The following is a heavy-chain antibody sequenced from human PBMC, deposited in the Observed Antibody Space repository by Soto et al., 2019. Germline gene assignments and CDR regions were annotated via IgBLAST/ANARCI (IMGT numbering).Heavy chain of an antibody. Sequence: QIQLVQSGAEVKKPGASVKVSCRASGYTFTGYYLHWVRQAPGQGLEWMGWVNPISGDTNYAQKFQHRVIMTRNRSLTTVHMELSRLRSDDTAVYYCAREEGFRITMDRGRWFDPWGQGTLVTVSS. CDR3: AREEGFRITMDRGRWFDP. CDR1: GYTFTGYY. D-gene: IGHD3-10*01. V-gene: IGHV1-2*02. J-gene: IGHJ5*02. CDR2: VNPISGDT.